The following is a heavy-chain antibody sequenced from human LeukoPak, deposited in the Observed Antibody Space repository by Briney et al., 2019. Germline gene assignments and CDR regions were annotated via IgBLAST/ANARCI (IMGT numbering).Heavy chain of an antibody. D-gene: IGHD3-3*01. CDR2: INTNTENP. Sequence: EASVKVSCKASGYTFTSYYMHWVRQAPGQGLEWMGWINTNTENPTYAQGFTGRFVFSLDSSVSTAYLQISSLKAEDTAVYYCARGGSEYAFWSVQRSNWFDPWGQGTLVTVSS. CDR3: ARGGSEYAFWSVQRSNWFDP. J-gene: IGHJ5*02. CDR1: GYTFTSYY. V-gene: IGHV7-4-1*02.